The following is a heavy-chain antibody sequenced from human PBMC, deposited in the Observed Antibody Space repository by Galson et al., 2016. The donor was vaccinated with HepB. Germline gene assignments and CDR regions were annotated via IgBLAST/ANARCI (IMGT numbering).Heavy chain of an antibody. J-gene: IGHJ4*02. CDR3: ETDPHF. Sequence: SETLSLTCTVSGGSISGSPYYWGWIRQPPGKGLEWIGSIYYSGSTYYNPSLKSRVTISLDMSKNQFSLNLNSVTAADTAVYYCETDPHFWGQGTLVTVSS. CDR1: GGSISGSPYY. V-gene: IGHV4-39*07. CDR2: IYYSGST.